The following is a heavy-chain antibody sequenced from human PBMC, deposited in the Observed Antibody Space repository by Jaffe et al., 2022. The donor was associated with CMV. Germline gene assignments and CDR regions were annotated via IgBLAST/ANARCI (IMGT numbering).Heavy chain of an antibody. V-gene: IGHV2-5*01. CDR2: IYWNDDK. Sequence: QITLKESGPTLVKPTQTLTLTCTFSGFSLSTSGVGVGWIRQPPGKALEWLALIYWNDDKRYSPSLKSRLTITKDTSKNQVVLTMTNMDPVDTATYYCAHSQRVVVPLYYWYFDLWGRGTLVTVSS. CDR1: GFSLSTSGVG. J-gene: IGHJ2*01. CDR3: AHSQRVVVPLYYWYFDL. D-gene: IGHD2-2*01.